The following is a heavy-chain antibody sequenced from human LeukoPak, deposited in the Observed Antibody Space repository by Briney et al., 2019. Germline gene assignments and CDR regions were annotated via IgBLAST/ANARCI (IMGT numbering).Heavy chain of an antibody. CDR3: AKEVLVYYDSSGSYFDY. D-gene: IGHD3-22*01. J-gene: IGHJ4*02. CDR2: ISYDGSNK. CDR1: GFTFSSYG. V-gene: IGHV3-30*18. Sequence: GGSLRLSCAASGFTFSSYGMHWVRQGPGKGLEWVAVISYDGSNKYYADSVKGRFTISRDNSKNTLYLQMNSLRAEDTAVYYCAKEVLVYYDSSGSYFDYWGQGTLVTVSS.